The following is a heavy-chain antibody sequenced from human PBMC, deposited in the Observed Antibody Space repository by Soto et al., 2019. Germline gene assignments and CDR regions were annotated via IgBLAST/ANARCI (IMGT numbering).Heavy chain of an antibody. V-gene: IGHV3-21*01. J-gene: IGHJ6*02. CDR1: GFTFSSYS. CDR3: ARDEESSSFKNYYYYGMDV. D-gene: IGHD6-6*01. Sequence: SLRLSCAASGFTFSSYSINWVRQAPGKGLEWVSSISSSSSYIYYADSVKGRFTISRDNAKNSLYLQMNSLRAEDTAVYYCARDEESSSFKNYYYYGMDVWGQGTTVTVSS. CDR2: ISSSSSYI.